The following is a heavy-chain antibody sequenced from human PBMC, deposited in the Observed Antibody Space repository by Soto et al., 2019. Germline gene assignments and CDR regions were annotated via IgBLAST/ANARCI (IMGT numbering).Heavy chain of an antibody. CDR1: GGTFSSYA. Sequence: QVQLVQSGAEVKKPGSSVKVSCKASGGTFSSYAISWVRQAPGQRLEWMGGIIPIFGTANYAQKFQGRVTITADESTSTAYMELSSLRSEDTAVYYCAFRLLDIVVVPAAMRDYWGQGTLVTVSS. CDR3: AFRLLDIVVVPAAMRDY. CDR2: IIPIFGTA. V-gene: IGHV1-69*01. J-gene: IGHJ4*02. D-gene: IGHD2-2*01.